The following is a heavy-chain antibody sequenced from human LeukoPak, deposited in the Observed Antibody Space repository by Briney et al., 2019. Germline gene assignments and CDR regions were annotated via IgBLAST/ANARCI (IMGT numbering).Heavy chain of an antibody. J-gene: IGHJ4*02. CDR1: GFTFSSYG. Sequence: GGSLRLSCAASGFTFSSYGMHWVRQAPGKGLEWVSAISGSGGSTYYADSVKGRFTISRDNSKNTLYLQMNSLRAEDTAVYYCAKAYYYDSSGYYDYWGQGTLVTVSS. CDR3: AKAYYYDSSGYYDY. CDR2: ISGSGGST. V-gene: IGHV3-23*01. D-gene: IGHD3-22*01.